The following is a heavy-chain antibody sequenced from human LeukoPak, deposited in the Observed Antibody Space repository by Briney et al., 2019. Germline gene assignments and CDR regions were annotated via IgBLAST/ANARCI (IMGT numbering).Heavy chain of an antibody. V-gene: IGHV1-69*13. J-gene: IGHJ4*02. CDR2: IIPIFGTA. Sequence: ASVKVSCKASGGTFSSYAISWVRQAPGQGLEWVGGIIPIFGTANYAQKFQGRVTITADESTSTAYMELSSLRSEDTAVYYCARVLSPAAAWYYFDYWGQGTLVTVSS. CDR3: ARVLSPAAAWYYFDY. CDR1: GGTFSSYA. D-gene: IGHD2-2*01.